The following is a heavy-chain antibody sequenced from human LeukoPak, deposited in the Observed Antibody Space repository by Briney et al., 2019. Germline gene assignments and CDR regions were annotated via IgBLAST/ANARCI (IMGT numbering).Heavy chain of an antibody. CDR3: ARGRSSYYYYMGV. CDR2: IYYSGST. Sequence: SETLSLTCTVSGGSISSYYWSWIRQPPGKGLEWIGYIYYSGSTNYNPSLKSRVTISVDTSKNQFSLKLSSVTAADTAVYYCARGRSSYYYYMGVWGKGTTVTVSS. J-gene: IGHJ6*03. D-gene: IGHD6-19*01. CDR1: GGSISSYY. V-gene: IGHV4-59*01.